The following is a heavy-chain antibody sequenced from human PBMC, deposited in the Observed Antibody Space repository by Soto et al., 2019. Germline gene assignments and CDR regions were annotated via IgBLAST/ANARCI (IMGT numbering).Heavy chain of an antibody. CDR2: ISSSSYFM. J-gene: IGHJ4*02. V-gene: IGHV3-21*01. Sequence: EVRLVESGGGLVKPGGSLRLSCAAAGFTFSTYTMTWVRQAPGKGLEWVSSISSSSYFMYYADSVKGRFTISRDNAKNSLYLQMNSLRAEDTALYYCAREGVGEYFDYWGQGTLVTVSS. CDR3: AREGVGEYFDY. D-gene: IGHD3-16*01. CDR1: GFTFSTYT.